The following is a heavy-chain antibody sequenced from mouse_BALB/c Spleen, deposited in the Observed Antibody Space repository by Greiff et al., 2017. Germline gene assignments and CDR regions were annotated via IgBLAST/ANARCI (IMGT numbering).Heavy chain of an antibody. CDR2: IDPANGNT. J-gene: IGHJ1*01. D-gene: IGHD2-12*01. CDR3: ASPGGVTYWYFDV. V-gene: IGHV14-3*02. CDR1: GFNIKDTY. Sequence: EVQLVESGAELVKPGASVKLSCTASGFNIKDTYMHWVKQRPEQGLEWIGRIDPANGNTKYDPKFQGKATITADTSSNTAYLQLSSLTSEDTAVYYCASPGGVTYWYFDVWGAGTTVTVSS.